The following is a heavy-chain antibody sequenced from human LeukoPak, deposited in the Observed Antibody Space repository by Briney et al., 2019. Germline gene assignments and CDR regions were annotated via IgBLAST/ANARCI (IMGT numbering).Heavy chain of an antibody. CDR3: ARYEDWFDP. Sequence: SETLSLTCTVSGGSISSYYWSWIRQPPGKGLEWTGYIYYSGSTNYNPSLKSRVTISVDTSKNQFSLKLSSVTAADTAVYYCARYEDWFDPWGQGTLVTVSS. CDR2: IYYSGST. D-gene: IGHD3-16*01. J-gene: IGHJ5*02. V-gene: IGHV4-59*01. CDR1: GGSISSYY.